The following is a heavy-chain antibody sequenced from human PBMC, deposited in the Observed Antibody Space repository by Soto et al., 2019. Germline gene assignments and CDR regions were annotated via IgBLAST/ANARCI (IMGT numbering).Heavy chain of an antibody. CDR3: ARATYYGSGSYNYYYYGMDV. J-gene: IGHJ6*02. CDR1: GGTFSSYA. Sequence: GASVKVSCKASGGTFSSYAISWVRQAPGQGLEWMGWINASNGNTNYAQKFQGRVTITRDTSASTAYMELSSLRSEDTAVYYCARATYYGSGSYNYYYYGMDVWGQGTTVTVSS. D-gene: IGHD3-10*01. CDR2: INASNGNT. V-gene: IGHV1-3*01.